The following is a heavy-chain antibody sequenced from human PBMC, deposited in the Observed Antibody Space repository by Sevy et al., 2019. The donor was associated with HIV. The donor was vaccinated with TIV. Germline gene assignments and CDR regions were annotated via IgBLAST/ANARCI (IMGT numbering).Heavy chain of an antibody. J-gene: IGHJ5*02. Sequence: SETLSLTCTVSGGSISSYYWSWIRQPPGKGLEWIGYIYYSGSTNYNPSLKSRVTISVDTSKNQFSLKLSSVTAADTAVYYCARSSGTMVRGVSNWFDPWGPGTLVTVSS. V-gene: IGHV4-59*01. CDR2: IYYSGST. D-gene: IGHD3-10*01. CDR3: ARSSGTMVRGVSNWFDP. CDR1: GGSISSYY.